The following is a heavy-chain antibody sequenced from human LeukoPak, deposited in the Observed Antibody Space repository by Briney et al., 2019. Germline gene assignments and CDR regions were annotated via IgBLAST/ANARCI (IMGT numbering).Heavy chain of an antibody. Sequence: GASVKVSCKASGYTFTSYGISWVRQAPGQGLEWMGWISAYNGNTNYAQKLQGRVTMTIDTSANTAYMELRSLRSDDTAVYYCARDLGVGDTDFWGQGTLSPSPQ. CDR2: ISAYNGNT. CDR1: GYTFTSYG. CDR3: ARDLGVGDTDF. J-gene: IGHJ4*02. D-gene: IGHD3-3*01. V-gene: IGHV1-18*01.